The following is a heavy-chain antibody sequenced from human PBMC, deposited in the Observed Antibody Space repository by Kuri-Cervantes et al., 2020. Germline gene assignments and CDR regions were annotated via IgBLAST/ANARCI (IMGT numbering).Heavy chain of an antibody. CDR3: TAYYYMDV. V-gene: IGHV3-15*01. J-gene: IGHJ6*03. CDR2: IKSKTDGGPT. Sequence: GESLKISCAASGFTFSKAWMSWVRQAPGKGLEWVGRIKSKTDGGPTDYAEPVKGRFTISRDDSKNTLYLQMNSLKTEDTAVYYCTAYYYMDVWGKETTVTVSS. CDR1: GFTFSKAW.